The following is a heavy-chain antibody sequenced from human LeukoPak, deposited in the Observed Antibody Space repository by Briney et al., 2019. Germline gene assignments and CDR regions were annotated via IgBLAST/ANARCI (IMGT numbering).Heavy chain of an antibody. D-gene: IGHD6-19*01. CDR1: GFTFSSYA. V-gene: IGHV3-23*01. Sequence: GGSLRPSCAASGFTFSSYAMNWVRQAPGKGLEWVSSISGSGDHTYYADSVKGRFTISRDSSKNTLYVQMNNLRAEDTAVYYCAKGRHLYSSGWSIEYWGQGTLVTVSS. CDR3: AKGRHLYSSGWSIEY. CDR2: ISGSGDHT. J-gene: IGHJ4*02.